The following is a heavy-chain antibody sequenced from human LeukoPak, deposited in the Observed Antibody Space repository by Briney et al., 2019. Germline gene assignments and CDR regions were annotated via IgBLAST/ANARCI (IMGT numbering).Heavy chain of an antibody. CDR2: IWYDGSNK. D-gene: IGHD1-1*01. CDR1: GXTFSNHG. V-gene: IGHV3-33*01. Sequence: PGGSLRLSWAASGXTFSNHGVHWVRQAPGKGLEWVGLIWYDGSNKEYAESVKGRFTISRDNSKNTLYLQMNSLRDEDTAVYYCARDQGTSTTAPKRKGRFDPWGQGTLVTVSS. CDR3: ARDQGTSTTAPKRKGRFDP. J-gene: IGHJ5*02.